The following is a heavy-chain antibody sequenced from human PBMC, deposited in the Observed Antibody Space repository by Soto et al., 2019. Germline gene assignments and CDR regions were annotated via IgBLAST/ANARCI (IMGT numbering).Heavy chain of an antibody. CDR3: AKSSVAGTAANWFDP. J-gene: IGHJ5*02. V-gene: IGHV3-23*01. D-gene: IGHD6-19*01. Sequence: EVQLLESGGGLVQPGGSLRLSCAASGFTFSSYAMSWVRQAPGKGLEWVSAISGSGGSTYYADSVKGRFTISRDNSTNTPYLQMNSLRAEDTAVYYCAKSSVAGTAANWFDPWGQGTLVTVSS. CDR2: ISGSGGST. CDR1: GFTFSSYA.